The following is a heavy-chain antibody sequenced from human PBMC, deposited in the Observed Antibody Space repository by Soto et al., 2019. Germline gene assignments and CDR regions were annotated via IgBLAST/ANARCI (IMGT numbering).Heavy chain of an antibody. Sequence: PGGSLRLSCAASGFTFTRYSMNWVRQAPGKGLEWVSSISSTTNYIYYGDSMKGRFTISRDNAKNSLYLEMNSLRAEDTAVYYCARESEDLTSNFDYWGQGTLVSVPQ. CDR2: ISSTTNYI. CDR3: ARESEDLTSNFDY. J-gene: IGHJ4*02. V-gene: IGHV3-21*06. CDR1: GFTFTRYS.